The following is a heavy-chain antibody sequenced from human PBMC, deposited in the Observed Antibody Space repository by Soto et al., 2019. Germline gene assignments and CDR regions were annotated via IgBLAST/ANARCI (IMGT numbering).Heavy chain of an antibody. Sequence: QITLKESGPTLVKPTQTLTLTCTFSGFSLSTSGVGVGWIRQPPGKALEWLALIYWDDDKRYSPSLKSRLTITKDTSKNQEVLTMTNMDPVDTATYYCALTSGWTPGKDWGQGTLVTVSS. CDR3: ALTSGWTPGKD. D-gene: IGHD6-19*01. V-gene: IGHV2-5*02. J-gene: IGHJ4*02. CDR1: GFSLSTSGVG. CDR2: IYWDDDK.